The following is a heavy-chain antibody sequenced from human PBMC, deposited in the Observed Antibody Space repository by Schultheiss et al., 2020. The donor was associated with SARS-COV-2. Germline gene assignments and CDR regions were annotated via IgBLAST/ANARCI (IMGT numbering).Heavy chain of an antibody. D-gene: IGHD4-17*01. CDR3: APDGDYGH. CDR1: GFTFNTEP. CDR2: IRPNGDDK. J-gene: IGHJ4*02. V-gene: IGHV3-48*01. Sequence: GGSLRLSCAASGFTFNTEPMNWVRQAPGKGLEWISNIRPNGDDKYYAESVRGRFVISRDNAKSSLFLQMNSLRAEDTAVYYCAPDGDYGHWGQGTLVTVSS.